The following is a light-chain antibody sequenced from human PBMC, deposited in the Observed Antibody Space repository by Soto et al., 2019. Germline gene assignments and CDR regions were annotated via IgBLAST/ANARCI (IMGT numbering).Light chain of an antibody. J-gene: IGLJ1*01. CDR3: SSYTSIASYV. V-gene: IGLV2-14*01. CDR2: DVS. Sequence: QSALTQPASVSGSPGQSVTISCTGTSRDVGGYNYVSWYQQHPGKATKLMIYDVSNQPSGVSNRFSGSKSGNTASLTLSCLQDENEAEYYCSSYTSIASYVFGTGTKLTVL. CDR1: SRDVGGYNY.